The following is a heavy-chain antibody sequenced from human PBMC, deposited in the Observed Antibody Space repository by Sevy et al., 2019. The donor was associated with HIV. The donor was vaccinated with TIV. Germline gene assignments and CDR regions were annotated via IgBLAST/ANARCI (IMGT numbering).Heavy chain of an antibody. J-gene: IGHJ4*02. Sequence: ASVKVSCKASRFTFTGYYFHWVRQAPGQGLEWMGQMNPNSGGTKYAEKFQGRVTMTRDTSITTAYMELSSLKSDDTAVYNGPGKPPDILNVPPPFDYWGQGTLVTVSS. CDR2: MNPNSGGT. V-gene: IGHV1-2*06. D-gene: IGHD3-9*01. CDR3: PGKPPDILNVPPPFDY. CDR1: RFTFTGYY.